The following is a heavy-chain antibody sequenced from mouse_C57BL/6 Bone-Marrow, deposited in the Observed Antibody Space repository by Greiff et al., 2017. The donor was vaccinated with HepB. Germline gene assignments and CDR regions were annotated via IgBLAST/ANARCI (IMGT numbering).Heavy chain of an antibody. J-gene: IGHJ4*01. CDR1: GFTFSSYA. CDR3: GRDNNYDYYAMDY. Sequence: EVKLVESGGGLVKPGGSLKLSCAASGFTFSSYAMSWVRQTPEKRLEWVATISDGGSYTYYPDNVKGRFTISRDNAKNNLYLQMSHLKSEDTAMYYCGRDNNYDYYAMDYWGQGTSVTVSS. CDR2: ISDGGSYT. D-gene: IGHD2-5*01. V-gene: IGHV5-4*03.